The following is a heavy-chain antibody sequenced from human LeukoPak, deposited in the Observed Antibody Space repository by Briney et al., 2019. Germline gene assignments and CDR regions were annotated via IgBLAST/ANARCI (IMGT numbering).Heavy chain of an antibody. CDR3: AKDLRVSFDVVTAFS. V-gene: IGHV3-43*02. CDR2: ISGDGLGT. D-gene: IGHD3-9*01. J-gene: IGHJ5*01. CDR1: GFTFDDYA. Sequence: GGSLRLSCAASGFTFDDYAMHWVRQAAGKGLEWISLISGDGLGTWYAGSVKGRFTISRDNGKNSLYLQMNSLKTEDSALYYCAKDLRVSFDVVTAFSWGHGTRVTVSS.